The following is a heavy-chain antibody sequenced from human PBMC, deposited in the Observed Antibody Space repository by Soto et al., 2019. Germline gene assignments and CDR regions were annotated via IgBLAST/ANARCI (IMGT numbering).Heavy chain of an antibody. J-gene: IGHJ5*02. Sequence: QVQLVQSGAEVKKPGASVKVSCKASGYTFTSYGLSWVRQAPGQGLEWMGRISAYNYNTNYAQKLQGRVTMTTDTSTSTADMELRSLRSGDTAVYYCARVVGALGHWFDPWGQGTLVTVSS. V-gene: IGHV1-18*01. CDR1: GYTFTSYG. CDR3: ARVVGALGHWFDP. CDR2: ISAYNYNT. D-gene: IGHD1-26*01.